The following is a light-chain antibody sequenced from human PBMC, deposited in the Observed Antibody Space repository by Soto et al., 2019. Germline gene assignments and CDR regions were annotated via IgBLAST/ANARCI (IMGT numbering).Light chain of an antibody. Sequence: QLVLTQSPSASVTPGQRVTISCSGSRSNIGTYAVNWYQQLPGAAPTLLIFRNHQRPSGVPDRFSGSKSGTSASLAISGPQSEDEGDYYCAAWDDSLRAVVFGGGTKLTVL. CDR3: AAWDDSLRAVV. CDR2: RNH. J-gene: IGLJ2*01. V-gene: IGLV1-44*01. CDR1: RSNIGTYA.